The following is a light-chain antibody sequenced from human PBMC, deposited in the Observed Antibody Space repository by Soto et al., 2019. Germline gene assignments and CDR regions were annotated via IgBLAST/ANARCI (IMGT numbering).Light chain of an antibody. Sequence: EIVLTQSPVTLSLSPGERATLSCRASQSISSSFLAWYQQKPGQAPRLLIYGASTRATGFPARFSGSGSGTEFTLTISSLQSEDFAVYHCQQYHNWPWTFGQGTKVDIK. J-gene: IGKJ1*01. CDR2: GAS. CDR3: QQYHNWPWT. V-gene: IGKV3-15*01. CDR1: QSISSSF.